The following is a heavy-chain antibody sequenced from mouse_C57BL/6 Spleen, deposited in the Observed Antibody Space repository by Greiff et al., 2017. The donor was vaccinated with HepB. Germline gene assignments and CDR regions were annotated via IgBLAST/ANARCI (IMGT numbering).Heavy chain of an antibody. D-gene: IGHD4-1*01. CDR2: ILPGSGST. J-gene: IGHJ3*01. CDR1: GYTFTGYW. Sequence: LQESGAELMKPGASVKLSCKATGYTFTGYWIEWVKQRPGHGLEWIGEILPGSGSTNYNAKFKGKATFTADTSSNTAYMQLSSLTTEDSAIYYCARSWDGAWFAYWGQGTLVTVSA. V-gene: IGHV1-9*01. CDR3: ARSWDGAWFAY.